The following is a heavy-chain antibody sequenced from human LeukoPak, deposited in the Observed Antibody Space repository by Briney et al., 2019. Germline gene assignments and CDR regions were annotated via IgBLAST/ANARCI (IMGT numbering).Heavy chain of an antibody. CDR1: GGSFSGYY. V-gene: IGHV4-34*01. J-gene: IGHJ4*02. Sequence: ASETLSLTCAVYGGSFSGYYWSWIRQPPGKGLEWIGEINHSGSTNYNPSLKSRVTISVDTSKNQFSLKLSSVTAADTAGYYSAREASGYYYKYWGQGTLVTVSS. D-gene: IGHD3-22*01. CDR3: AREASGYYYKY. CDR2: INHSGST.